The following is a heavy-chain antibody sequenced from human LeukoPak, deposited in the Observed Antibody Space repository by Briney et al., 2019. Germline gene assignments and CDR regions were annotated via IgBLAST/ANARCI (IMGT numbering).Heavy chain of an antibody. Sequence: SVKVSCKASGYTFTDYYIHWVRQAPGQGLEWMGRINPTSGGTTSAQKFRGRVTMTRDTSINTAYMELSRLRSDDTAVFYCARSSTTYYYFDFWGQGALVTVSS. D-gene: IGHD2-2*01. V-gene: IGHV1-2*06. CDR2: INPTSGGT. CDR1: GYTFTDYY. J-gene: IGHJ4*02. CDR3: ARSSTTYYYFDF.